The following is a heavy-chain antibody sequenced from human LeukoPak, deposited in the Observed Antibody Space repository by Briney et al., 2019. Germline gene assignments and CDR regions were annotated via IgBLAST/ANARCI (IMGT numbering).Heavy chain of an antibody. CDR1: GFTFSTYA. CDR2: MEGSGGTT. CDR3: AKDYVPMTPVVLFDY. Sequence: GGSLRLSCAASGFTFSTYAMSWVRQAPQEGLEWVSCMEGSGGTTYYADSVKGRFTISRDNSKNTLFLQMNSLRAEDTAVYYCAKDYVPMTPVVLFDYWGQGALVTVS. V-gene: IGHV3-23*01. D-gene: IGHD3-22*01. J-gene: IGHJ4*02.